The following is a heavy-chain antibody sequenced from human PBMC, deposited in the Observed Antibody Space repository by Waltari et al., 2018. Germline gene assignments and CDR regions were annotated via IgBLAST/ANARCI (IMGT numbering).Heavy chain of an antibody. CDR2: RYFTGTT. V-gene: IGHV4-39*01. D-gene: IGHD2-21*01. Sequence: QVRLRESGPGLVKPSETLSLTCAVSGASVPRAAPYWGWIRQSPERGLEWIGTRYFTGTTHYNPSLRSRVTISADTSRDQFSLRVNSVTAADTAVYYCAGTDLHTKIAFDSWGQGTQVTVSA. CDR3: AGTDLHTKIAFDS. CDR1: GASVPRAAPY. J-gene: IGHJ4*02.